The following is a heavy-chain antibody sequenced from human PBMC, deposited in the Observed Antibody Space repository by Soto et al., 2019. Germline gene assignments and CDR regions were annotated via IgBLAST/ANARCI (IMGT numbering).Heavy chain of an antibody. CDR3: ARDSGYDYVWGSYPFDY. CDR2: INAGNGNT. CDR1: GYTFTSYA. V-gene: IGHV1-3*01. Sequence: QVQLVQSGAEVKKPGASVKVSCKASGYTFTSYAMHWVRQAPGQRLEWMGWINAGNGNTKYSQKFQGRVTITRDTSASTAYMELSSLRSEDTAVYYCARDSGYDYVWGSYPFDYWGQGTLVTVSS. D-gene: IGHD3-16*02. J-gene: IGHJ4*02.